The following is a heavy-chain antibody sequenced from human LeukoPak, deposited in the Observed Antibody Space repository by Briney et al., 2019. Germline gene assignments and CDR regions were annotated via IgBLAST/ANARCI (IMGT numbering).Heavy chain of an antibody. V-gene: IGHV3-66*01. CDR1: GFTVSSNY. J-gene: IGHJ3*02. CDR2: IYSGGST. CDR3: ARDLETDISDAFDI. D-gene: IGHD3-9*01. Sequence: TGGSLRLSCAASGFTVSSNYMSWVRQAPGKGLEWVSVIYSGGSTYYADSVKGRFTISRDNSKNTLYLQMNSLRAEDTAVYYCARDLETDISDAFDIRGQGTMVTVSS.